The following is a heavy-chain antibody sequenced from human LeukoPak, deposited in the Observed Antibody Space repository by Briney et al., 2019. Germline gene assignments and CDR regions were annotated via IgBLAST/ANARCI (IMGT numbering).Heavy chain of an antibody. D-gene: IGHD2-2*01. J-gene: IGHJ5*02. Sequence: GGSLRLSCAASGFTFSNYAMTWVRQAPGKGLEWVSAISGTGSSTYYADSVKGRFSVSRDNSKNTLYLQMNSLRAEDTATYYCAKGCRSANCDEGRWFDPWGQGTLVIVSS. CDR2: ISGTGSST. CDR1: GFTFSNYA. V-gene: IGHV3-23*01. CDR3: AKGCRSANCDEGRWFDP.